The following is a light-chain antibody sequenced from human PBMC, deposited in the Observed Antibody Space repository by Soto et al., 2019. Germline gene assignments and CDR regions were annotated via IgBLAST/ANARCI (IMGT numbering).Light chain of an antibody. CDR3: SSYTTSSIWL. CDR1: SSDVGGYNY. CDR2: EVT. Sequence: QSVLTQPASVSGSPRQSITISCSGTSSDVGGYNYVSWYQQSPGKAPKLLIYEVTNRPSGVSNRFSGSKSANTASLTISGLQAEDAAAYYCSSYTTSSIWLFGGGTKLTVL. J-gene: IGLJ3*02. V-gene: IGLV2-14*01.